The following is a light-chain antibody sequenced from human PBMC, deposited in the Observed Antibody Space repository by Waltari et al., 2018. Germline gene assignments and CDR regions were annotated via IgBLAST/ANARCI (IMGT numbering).Light chain of an antibody. CDR1: SRDIGSYNL. J-gene: IGLJ3*02. V-gene: IGLV2-23*02. Sequence: QSALTQPASVSGSPGQSITISCPGASRDIGSYNLFSWYQQHPAKAPKPMVYDVFYRPSGVSNRFSASKSGNTASLTISGLQAEDEADYYCCSYAGSYTWVFGGGTKLTVL. CDR2: DVF. CDR3: CSYAGSYTWV.